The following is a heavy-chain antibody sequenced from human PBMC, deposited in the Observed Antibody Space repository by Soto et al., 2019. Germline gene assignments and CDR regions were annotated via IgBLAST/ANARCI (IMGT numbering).Heavy chain of an antibody. V-gene: IGHV1-3*01. J-gene: IGHJ4*02. CDR3: TRDLNGGNPFDY. CDR1: GYTLTNYA. D-gene: IGHD2-8*01. Sequence: QVQLVQSGAEVKKPGASVRVSWKPSGYTLTNYAIHWVRQAAGQRLEWLAWIDPGSGKATYSQKVQGRIIVTRDNSATTFYMDLSSLTSEDTAVYFCTRDLNGGNPFDYWGQGALVTVSS. CDR2: IDPGSGKA.